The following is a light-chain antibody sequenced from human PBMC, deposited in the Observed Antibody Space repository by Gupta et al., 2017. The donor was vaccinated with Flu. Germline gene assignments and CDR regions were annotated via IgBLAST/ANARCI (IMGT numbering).Light chain of an antibody. J-gene: IGLJ1*01. Sequence: QSVLTQPASVSGSPGQSTTISCTGASSDIGGYNYVSWYQQHPGKAPKLLIYEVTNRPLGTSNRFSGSKSGNTASLTISGLQAEDEADYYCSSKRSGSTYVFGSGTTVTVL. CDR1: SSDIGGYNY. V-gene: IGLV2-14*01. CDR2: EVT. CDR3: SSKRSGSTYV.